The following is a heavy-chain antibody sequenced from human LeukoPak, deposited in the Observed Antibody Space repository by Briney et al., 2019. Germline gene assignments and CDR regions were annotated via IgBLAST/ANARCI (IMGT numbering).Heavy chain of an antibody. Sequence: GGSLRLSCTPSGFTLSSSYVTWVREAPGEGGECVSFIYGGGGTYYADSVQGRFTISRHNSENTLYLEMNSLRPEDTAVYYCARVGVGTVAGNYFDDWGQGTLVTVSS. CDR1: GFTLSSSY. CDR2: IYGGGGT. V-gene: IGHV3-53*04. J-gene: IGHJ4*02. CDR3: ARVGVGTVAGNYFDD. D-gene: IGHD6-19*01.